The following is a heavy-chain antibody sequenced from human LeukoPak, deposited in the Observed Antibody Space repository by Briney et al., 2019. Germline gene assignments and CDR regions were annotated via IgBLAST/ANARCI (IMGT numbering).Heavy chain of an antibody. Sequence: GASVKVSCKASGYTFTSYGISWVRQAPGQGLEWMGWISAYNGNTNYAQKLQGRVTMTTDTSTSTAYMELRSLRSDDTAVYYCARGVLVGCYEVLFLPFDYWGQGTLVTVSS. CDR3: ARGVLVGCYEVLFLPFDY. CDR2: ISAYNGNT. CDR1: GYTFTSYG. J-gene: IGHJ4*02. V-gene: IGHV1-18*01. D-gene: IGHD5-12*01.